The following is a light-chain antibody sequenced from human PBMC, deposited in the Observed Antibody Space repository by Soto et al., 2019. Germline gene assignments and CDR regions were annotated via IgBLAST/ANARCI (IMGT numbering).Light chain of an antibody. Sequence: DIQMTQSPSPLSASVGDRVTITCRASQSISSWLAWYQQKPGKAPKLLIYKASTLKSGVPSRFTGSGSGTDFTLTISSLQPEDFATYFCQQSYTTPITFGQGTRLEI. J-gene: IGKJ5*01. CDR1: QSISSW. V-gene: IGKV1-5*03. CDR2: KAS. CDR3: QQSYTTPIT.